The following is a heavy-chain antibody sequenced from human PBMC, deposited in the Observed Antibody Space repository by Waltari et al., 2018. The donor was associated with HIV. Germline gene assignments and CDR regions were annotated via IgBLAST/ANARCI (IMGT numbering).Heavy chain of an antibody. CDR1: GYSISSGYY. CDR3: ASGLPYSSGGGGFDY. CDR2: FYHGGTT. D-gene: IGHD6-19*01. Sequence: QLQETGPGLVKPSETLALICDVSGYSISSGYYWGWIRQPPGKGLEWIGHFYHGGTTFYNPSLKSRVSIAVDTSKNQFSLSLTSVTAADAAVYYCASGLPYSSGGGGFDYWGPGNLVTVSS. V-gene: IGHV4-38-2*01. J-gene: IGHJ4*02.